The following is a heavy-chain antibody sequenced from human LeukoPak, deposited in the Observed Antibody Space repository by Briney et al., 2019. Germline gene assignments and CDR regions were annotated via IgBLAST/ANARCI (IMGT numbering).Heavy chain of an antibody. CDR1: GITLSNYG. D-gene: IGHD3-10*01. V-gene: IGHV3-23*01. CDR2: ISDSGGRT. CDR3: AKRGVVIRVVLVGFHKEAYYFDS. Sequence: GGSLRLSCAVSGITLSNYGMSWVRQAPGRGLEWVAGISDSGGRTYYADSVRGRFTVSRDNPKNTLYLQMNRLRAEDTAVYFCAKRGVVIRVVLVGFHKEAYYFDSWGQGTLVTVSS. J-gene: IGHJ4*02.